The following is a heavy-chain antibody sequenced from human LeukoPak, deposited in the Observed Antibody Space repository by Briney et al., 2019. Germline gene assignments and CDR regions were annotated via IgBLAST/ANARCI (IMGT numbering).Heavy chain of an antibody. CDR3: ARGEGYCSGGSCYYYYGMDV. J-gene: IGHJ6*02. D-gene: IGHD2-15*01. CDR2: IYHSGST. Sequence: SETLSLTCTVSGGSISSYYWSWIRQPPGKGLEWIGYIYHSGSTYYNPSLKSRVTISVDRSKNQFSLKLSSVTAADTAVYYCARGEGYCSGGSCYYYYGMDVWGQGTTVTVSS. V-gene: IGHV4-59*12. CDR1: GGSISSYY.